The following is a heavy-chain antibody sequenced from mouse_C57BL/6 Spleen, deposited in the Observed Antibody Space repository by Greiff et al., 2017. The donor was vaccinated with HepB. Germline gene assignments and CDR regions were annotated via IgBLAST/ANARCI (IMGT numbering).Heavy chain of an antibody. CDR2: INPGSGGT. CDR3: ARNGMDD. CDR1: GYAFTNYL. J-gene: IGHJ4*01. V-gene: IGHV1-54*01. Sequence: VQLQQSGAELVRPGTSVKVSCKASGYAFTNYLIEWVKQRPGQGLEWIGVINPGSGGTNYNEKFKGKATLTADKSSSTAYMQLSSLTSEDSAVYFCARNGMDDWGQGTSVTVSS.